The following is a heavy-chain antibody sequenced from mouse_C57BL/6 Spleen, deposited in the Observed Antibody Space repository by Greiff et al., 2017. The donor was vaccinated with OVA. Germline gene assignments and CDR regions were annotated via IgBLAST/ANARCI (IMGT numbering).Heavy chain of an antibody. J-gene: IGHJ2*01. CDR1: GFSLTSYA. CDR3: ARNAIYYYGSSYFDY. Sequence: QVQLQQSGPGLVAPSQSLSITCTVSGFSLTSYAISWVRQPPGKGLEWLGVIWTGGGTNYNSALKSRLSISKDNSKSQVFLKMNSLQTDDTARYYCARNAIYYYGSSYFDYWGQGTTLTVSS. D-gene: IGHD1-1*01. CDR2: IWTGGGT. V-gene: IGHV2-9-1*01.